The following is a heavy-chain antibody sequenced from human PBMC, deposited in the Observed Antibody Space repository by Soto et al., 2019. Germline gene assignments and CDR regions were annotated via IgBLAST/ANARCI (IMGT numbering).Heavy chain of an antibody. CDR1: GGSLSSGGYY. V-gene: IGHV4-31*03. Sequence: PSETLSLTCTVSGGSLSSGGYYWSWIRQHPGKGLEWIGYIYYSGSTYYNPSLKSRVTISVDTSKNQFSLKLSSVTAADTAVYYCASRGPYYYYGMDVWGQGTTVTVSS. D-gene: IGHD3-10*01. CDR3: ASRGPYYYYGMDV. J-gene: IGHJ6*02. CDR2: IYYSGST.